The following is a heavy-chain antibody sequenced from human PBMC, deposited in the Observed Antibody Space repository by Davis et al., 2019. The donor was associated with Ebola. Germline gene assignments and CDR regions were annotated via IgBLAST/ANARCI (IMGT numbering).Heavy chain of an antibody. CDR2: IYYSGST. Sequence: PSETLSLTCTVSGGSISSYYWSWIRQPPGKGLEWIGYIYYSGSTNYNPSLKSRVTILVDTSKNQFSLRLTSVTAADSAVYYCVRLRVAAAGIDSWGQGTLVTVSS. CDR3: VRLRVAAAGIDS. D-gene: IGHD6-13*01. J-gene: IGHJ4*02. CDR1: GGSISSYY. V-gene: IGHV4-59*08.